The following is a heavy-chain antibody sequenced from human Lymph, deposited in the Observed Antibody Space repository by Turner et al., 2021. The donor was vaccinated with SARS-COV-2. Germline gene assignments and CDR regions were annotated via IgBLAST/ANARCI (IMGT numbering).Heavy chain of an antibody. V-gene: IGHV1-8*01. CDR1: GYPLTRYG. CDR2: MKSDSYDT. CDR3: AAVHGHCTITSCYWDYYFGMDV. Sequence: QVQLFQTGPEVKKPGASVRVSCKACGYPLTRYGINWVRQVTGQGLDWLGWMKSDSYDTGCARKFSGAVTMTSETTISTAYMELTSLISEDTAVYYCAAVHGHCTITSCYWDYYFGMDVWGQGTTVTVSS. J-gene: IGHJ6*02. D-gene: IGHD2-2*01.